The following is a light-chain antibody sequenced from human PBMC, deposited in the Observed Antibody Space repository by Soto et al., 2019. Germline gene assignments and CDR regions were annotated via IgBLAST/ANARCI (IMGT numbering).Light chain of an antibody. CDR3: QQTYTSPGT. V-gene: IGKV1-39*01. CDR2: AAS. J-gene: IGKJ1*01. CDR1: QSVSKY. Sequence: DIQMTQSPSSLSASVGDRITINCRASQSVSKYLNWYQHKLGKDPELLIYAASSLYNGDPSRFSGSVAGTYFTLTIGNLRPEDSASYYCQQTYTSPGTFGQGNKVEIK.